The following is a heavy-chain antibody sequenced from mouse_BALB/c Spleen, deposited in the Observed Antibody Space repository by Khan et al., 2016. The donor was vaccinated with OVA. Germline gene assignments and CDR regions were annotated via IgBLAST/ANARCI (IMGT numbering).Heavy chain of an antibody. CDR2: IDPYNGGT. D-gene: IGHD2-1*01. J-gene: IGHJ1*01. V-gene: IGHV1S135*01. CDR1: GYSFTDYN. Sequence: EVQLVESGPELVKPGASVKVSCKASGYSFTDYNMYWVKQSHGKSLEWIGYIDPYNGGTSYNQKFKGKATLTVDKSSRTAFMHLNSMTSEDSAVYYCARMEEDGNFYWYFDVWGAGTTVTVSS. CDR3: ARMEEDGNFYWYFDV.